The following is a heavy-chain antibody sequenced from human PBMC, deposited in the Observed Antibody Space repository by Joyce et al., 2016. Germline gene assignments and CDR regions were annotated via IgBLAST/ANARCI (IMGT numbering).Heavy chain of an antibody. CDR1: GGRFRSDA. Sequence: QVQLLQSGAEVRAPGSSVKLSCKAYGGRFRSDAITWVRQAPGQGLEWMGGIIPIFNTPKYAQKLQGRVTISAHESTRTAHMELSSLRTDDTAVYYCTRGESIASSIDHWGQGTLVTVSS. J-gene: IGHJ4*02. V-gene: IGHV1-69*01. D-gene: IGHD6-6*01. CDR2: IIPIFNTP. CDR3: TRGESIASSIDH.